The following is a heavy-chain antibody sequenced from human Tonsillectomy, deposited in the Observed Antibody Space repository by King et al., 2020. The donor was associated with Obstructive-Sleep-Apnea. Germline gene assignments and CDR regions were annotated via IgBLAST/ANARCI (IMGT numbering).Heavy chain of an antibody. V-gene: IGHV1-18*01. CDR2: ISAYNGNT. CDR1: GYTFTSYG. J-gene: IGHJ4*02. Sequence: QLVQSGAEVKKPGASVKVSCKASGYTFTSYGISWVRQAPGQGLEWMGWISAYNGNTNYAQKLQGRVTMTTDTSTSTAYMELRSLRSDDTAVYDCARARYYYDSSRPPSYFDYWGQGTLVTVSS. CDR3: ARARYYYDSSRPPSYFDY. D-gene: IGHD3-22*01.